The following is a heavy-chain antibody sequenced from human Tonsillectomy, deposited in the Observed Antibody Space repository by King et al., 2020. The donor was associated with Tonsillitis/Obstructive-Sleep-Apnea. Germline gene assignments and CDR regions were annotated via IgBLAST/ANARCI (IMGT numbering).Heavy chain of an antibody. Sequence: VQLVESGGGVVQPGRSLRLSCAASGFTFSSYAMHWVRQAPGKGLECVAVISYDGSNKYYADSVKGRFTISRDNSKNTLYLQMNSLRAEDTAVYYCARGAWDIVVVPAAIDYWGQGTLVTVSS. D-gene: IGHD2-2*01. CDR2: ISYDGSNK. J-gene: IGHJ4*02. V-gene: IGHV3-30*01. CDR1: GFTFSSYA. CDR3: ARGAWDIVVVPAAIDY.